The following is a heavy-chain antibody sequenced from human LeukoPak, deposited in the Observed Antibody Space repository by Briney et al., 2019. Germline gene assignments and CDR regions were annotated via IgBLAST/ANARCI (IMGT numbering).Heavy chain of an antibody. V-gene: IGHV3-64*02. CDR2: IGTNGDNT. CDR3: ARWGSTSCYDY. CDR1: GFTFSTYA. J-gene: IGHJ4*02. D-gene: IGHD2-2*01. Sequence: GGSLRLSCAASGFTFSTYAMHWVRQAPGKGLEYVSAIGTNGDNTYYADSVRGRFTISRDNSKNTLFLQMGSLSADDIAVYYCARWGSTSCYDYWGQGTLVTVSS.